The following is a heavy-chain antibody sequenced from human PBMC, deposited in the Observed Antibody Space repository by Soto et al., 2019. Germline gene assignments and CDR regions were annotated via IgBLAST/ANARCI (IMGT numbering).Heavy chain of an antibody. V-gene: IGHV3-33*01. Sequence: GSLRLSCAASGFTFSSYGMHWVRQAPGKGLEWVAVIWYDGSNKYYADSVKGRFTISRDNSKNTLYLQMNSLRAEDTAVYYCARDYIAAGYCDYWGQGTLVTVSS. D-gene: IGHD6-13*01. J-gene: IGHJ4*02. CDR1: GFTFSSYG. CDR3: ARDYIAAGYCDY. CDR2: IWYDGSNK.